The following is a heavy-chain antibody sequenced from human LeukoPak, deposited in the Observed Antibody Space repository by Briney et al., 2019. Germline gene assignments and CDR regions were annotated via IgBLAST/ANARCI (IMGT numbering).Heavy chain of an antibody. CDR3: ASGGGGMVIGDY. Sequence: GGSLRLSCAASGFTFSSYGMHWVRQAPGKGLEWVAVIWYDGSNKYYADSVKGRFTISRDNSKNTLYLQMNSLRAEDTAVYYCASGGGGMVIGDYWGQGTLVTVPS. D-gene: IGHD3-16*01. J-gene: IGHJ4*02. V-gene: IGHV3-33*01. CDR2: IWYDGSNK. CDR1: GFTFSSYG.